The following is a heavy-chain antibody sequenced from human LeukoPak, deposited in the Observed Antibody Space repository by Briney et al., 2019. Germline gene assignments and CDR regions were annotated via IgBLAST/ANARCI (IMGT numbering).Heavy chain of an antibody. CDR2: IYYSGST. CDR3: ARARGAVGIDY. D-gene: IGHD3-10*01. Sequence: PSQTLSLTCTVSGGSISSGDYYWSWIRQPPGKGLEWIGHIYYSGSTYYNPSLKSRVIISVDTSKNQFSLKMNSVTAADTAVYYCARARGAVGIDYWGQGTLVTVSS. J-gene: IGHJ4*02. CDR1: GGSISSGDYY. V-gene: IGHV4-30-4*08.